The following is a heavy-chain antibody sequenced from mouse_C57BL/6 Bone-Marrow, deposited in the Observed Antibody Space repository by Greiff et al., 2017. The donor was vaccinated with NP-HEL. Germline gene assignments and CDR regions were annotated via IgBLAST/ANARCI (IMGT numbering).Heavy chain of an antibody. V-gene: IGHV2-4*01. D-gene: IGHD1-1*01. J-gene: IGHJ4*01. Sequence: QVTLKESGPGLVQPSQSLSITCTVSGFSLTSYGVHWVRQPPGKGLEWLGVIWSGGSTDYNAAFISRLSISKDNSKSQVFFKMNSLQADDTAIYYCAKMGYYGSKRYYYAMDYWGQGTSVTVSS. CDR3: AKMGYYGSKRYYYAMDY. CDR2: IWSGGST. CDR1: GFSLTSYG.